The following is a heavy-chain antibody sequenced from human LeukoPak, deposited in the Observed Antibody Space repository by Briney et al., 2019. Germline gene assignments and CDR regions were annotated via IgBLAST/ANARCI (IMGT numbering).Heavy chain of an antibody. Sequence: ASVKVSCKASGYTFTNYDINWVRQVTGQGLEWMGWMNPNSGNTGYAQKIQGRVTMTRNTSINTAYMELSSLRSEDTAVYYCARGPSRDYGSGSSWFDPWGQGTLVTVSS. V-gene: IGHV1-8*01. D-gene: IGHD3-10*01. CDR3: ARGPSRDYGSGSSWFDP. CDR1: GYTFTNYD. J-gene: IGHJ5*02. CDR2: MNPNSGNT.